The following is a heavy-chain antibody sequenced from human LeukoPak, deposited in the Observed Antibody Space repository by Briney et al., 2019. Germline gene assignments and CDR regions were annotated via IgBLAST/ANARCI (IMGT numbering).Heavy chain of an antibody. CDR2: ISGSGGST. CDR3: AKDTAMVLLFFDY. J-gene: IGHJ4*02. D-gene: IGHD5-18*01. CDR1: GFTFSSYA. Sequence: PGGSLRLSCAASGFTFSSYAMSWVRQAPGKGLEWVSAISGSGGSTYYADSVKGRFTISRDNSKSTLYLQMNSLRAEDTAVYYCAKDTAMVLLFFDYWGQGTLVTVSS. V-gene: IGHV3-23*01.